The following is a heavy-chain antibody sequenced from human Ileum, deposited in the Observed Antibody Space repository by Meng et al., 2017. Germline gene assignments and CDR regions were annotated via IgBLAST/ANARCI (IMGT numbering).Heavy chain of an antibody. D-gene: IGHD3-22*01. J-gene: IGHJ4*02. CDR1: GTW. CDR3: ATSNDRDVYYLGY. CDR2: IFQSGRT. V-gene: IGHV4-4*02. Sequence: VLLQESGPRLGKPSGTLSLTCAVSGTWWSWVRQPPGKGLEWIGEIFQSGRTNYNPSLKSRVTISIDKSKSQISLQLSAVTAADTAVYSCATSNDRDVYYLGYWGQGTLVTVSS.